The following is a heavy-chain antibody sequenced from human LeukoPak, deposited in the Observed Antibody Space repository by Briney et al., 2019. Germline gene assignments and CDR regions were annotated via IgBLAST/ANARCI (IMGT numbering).Heavy chain of an antibody. D-gene: IGHD6-13*01. CDR3: AVPYSSSWYLAFDY. CDR1: GYTFTTYG. Sequence: GASVKVSCKASGYTFTTYGVNWVRQAPGQGLEWMGWISANNGNTNYAQKLQGRVTMTTDTSTSTAYMELRSLRSDDTAVYYCAVPYSSSWYLAFDYWGQGTLVTVSS. CDR2: ISANNGNT. J-gene: IGHJ4*02. V-gene: IGHV1-18*01.